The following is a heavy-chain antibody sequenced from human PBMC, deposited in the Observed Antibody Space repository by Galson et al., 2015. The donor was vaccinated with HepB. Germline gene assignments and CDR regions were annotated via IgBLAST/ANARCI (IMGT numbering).Heavy chain of an antibody. V-gene: IGHV3-74*01. CDR1: GFTFSSYW. D-gene: IGHD7-27*01. J-gene: IGHJ4*02. Sequence: SLRLSCAVSGFTFSSYWMHWVRQVPGEGLVWVSRINADGSVTTYADSVKGRFTISRDNAKNTLYLQMNSLRAEDTAVYYCVRSLGDYWGQGTLVTVSS. CDR3: VRSLGDY. CDR2: INADGSVT.